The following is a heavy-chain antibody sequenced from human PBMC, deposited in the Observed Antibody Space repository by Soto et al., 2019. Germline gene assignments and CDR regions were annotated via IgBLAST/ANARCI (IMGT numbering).Heavy chain of an antibody. CDR2: ISGSGGST. CDR3: AKGSYRGGDSYFDY. V-gene: IGHV3-23*01. Sequence: GGSLRLSCAASGFTFSSYAMRWVRQAPRTGLEWVSAISGSGGSTYYAGYVKGRFTISRDNSKNTLYLQMNSLRAEDTAVYYCAKGSYRGGDSYFDYWGQGTLVTVSS. D-gene: IGHD2-21*02. J-gene: IGHJ4*02. CDR1: GFTFSSYA.